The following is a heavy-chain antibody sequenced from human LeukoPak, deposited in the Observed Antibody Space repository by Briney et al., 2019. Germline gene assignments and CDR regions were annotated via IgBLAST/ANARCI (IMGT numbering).Heavy chain of an antibody. CDR2: ISGSGGST. CDR1: GFSFSSYG. J-gene: IGHJ4*02. Sequence: TGGSLRLSCAASGFSFSSYGMSWVRQAPGKGLEWVSAISGSGGSTYYSDSVKGRFTISRDNSKNTLYLQMNSLRAEDTAVYYCAKVLYSSSGYYNTYYFDYWGQGTLVTVSS. D-gene: IGHD3-22*01. V-gene: IGHV3-23*01. CDR3: AKVLYSSSGYYNTYYFDY.